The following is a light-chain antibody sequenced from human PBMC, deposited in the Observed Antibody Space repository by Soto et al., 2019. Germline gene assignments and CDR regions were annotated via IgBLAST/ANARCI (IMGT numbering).Light chain of an antibody. CDR1: SSNIGSHT. V-gene: IGLV1-44*01. CDR2: SNN. CDR3: AAWDDSLSAYV. Sequence: VVRPPPSPSWTPGRRVPISCSGSSSNIGSHTVNWYQQLPGTAPKLLIYSNNQRPSGVPDRFSGSKSGTSASLAISGLQSEDEADYYCAAWDDSLSAYVFGTGTKVTVL. J-gene: IGLJ1*01.